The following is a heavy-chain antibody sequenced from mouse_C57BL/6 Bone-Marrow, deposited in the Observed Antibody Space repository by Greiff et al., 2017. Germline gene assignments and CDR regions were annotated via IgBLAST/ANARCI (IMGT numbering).Heavy chain of an antibody. CDR2: INPSNGGT. J-gene: IGHJ2*01. CDR1: GYTFTSYW. CDR3: ARELLLRYYFDY. D-gene: IGHD1-1*01. V-gene: IGHV1-53*01. Sequence: QVQLKQPGTELVKPGASVKLSCKASGYTFTSYWMHWVKQRPGQGLEWIGNINPSNGGTNYNEKFKSKATLTVDKSSSTAYMQLSSLTSEDSAVYYCARELLLRYYFDYWGQGTTLTVSS.